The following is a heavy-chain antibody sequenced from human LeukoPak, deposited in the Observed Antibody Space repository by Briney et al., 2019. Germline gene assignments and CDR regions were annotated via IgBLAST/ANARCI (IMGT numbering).Heavy chain of an antibody. V-gene: IGHV4-59*01. J-gene: IGHJ6*03. Sequence: SETLSLTCAVYGGSFSGYYWSWIRQPPGKGLEWIGYIYYSGSTNYNPSLKSRVTTSVDTSKNQFSLKLSSVIAADTAVYYCARTTEGYCSSASCFGFSYSYYMDVWGRGTTVTISS. CDR1: GGSFSGYY. CDR3: ARTTEGYCSSASCFGFSYSYYMDV. D-gene: IGHD2-2*01. CDR2: IYYSGST.